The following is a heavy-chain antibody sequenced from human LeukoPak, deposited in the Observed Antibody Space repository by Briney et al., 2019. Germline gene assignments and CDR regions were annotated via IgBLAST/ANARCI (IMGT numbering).Heavy chain of an antibody. CDR1: GYTFTGYY. J-gene: IGHJ6*03. Sequence: WASVKVSCKASGYTFTGYYMHWVRQAPGQGLEWMGWINPNSGGTNYAQKFQGRVTMTRDTSISTAYMELSRLRSDDTAVYYCARGDIVVVPASYYYYMDVWGKGTTVTVSS. CDR3: ARGDIVVVPASYYYYMDV. D-gene: IGHD2-2*01. V-gene: IGHV1-2*02. CDR2: INPNSGGT.